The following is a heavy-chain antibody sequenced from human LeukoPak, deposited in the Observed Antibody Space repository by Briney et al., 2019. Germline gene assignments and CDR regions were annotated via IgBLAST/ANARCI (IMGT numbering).Heavy chain of an antibody. V-gene: IGHV4-38-2*01. CDR2: IHHSGYT. Sequence: PSETLSLTCVVSGDAISSGNYWGWIRQPPEKGLEWIGNIHHSGYTNYNPSLKSRVTISVDPSKNQFSLRMKSVTAAVTAVYYCARMGSDYWGQGTLVTVSS. CDR1: GDAISSGNY. J-gene: IGHJ4*02. D-gene: IGHD3-16*01. CDR3: ARMGSDY.